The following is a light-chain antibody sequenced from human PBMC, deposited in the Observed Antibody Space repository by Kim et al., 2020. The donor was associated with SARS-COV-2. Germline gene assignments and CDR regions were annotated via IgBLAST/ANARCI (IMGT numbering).Light chain of an antibody. V-gene: IGKV3D-20*02. CDR1: QGITTTY. J-gene: IGKJ4*01. CDR2: NIS. CDR3: QQHEDAPLT. Sequence: SPGERVRRSCRASQGITTTYLAWYQQRPGQAPRLLIHNISSRARGIPDRFSGRGSGTDFSLTISRLEPEDSAVYYCQQHEDAPLTFGGGTKVDIK.